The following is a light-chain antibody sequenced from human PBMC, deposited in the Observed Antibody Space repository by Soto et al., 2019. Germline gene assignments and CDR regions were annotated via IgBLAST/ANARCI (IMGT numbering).Light chain of an antibody. CDR1: SSNIGSNT. Sequence: QSVLTQPPSASGTPGQRVTISCSGSSSNIGSNTVNWYQQLPGTATKLIIYSNNQRPSGVPDRFSGSKSGTSASLAISGLQSEDEADYYCAAWDDSLNGVVFGGGTKVTVL. CDR2: SNN. CDR3: AAWDDSLNGVV. V-gene: IGLV1-44*01. J-gene: IGLJ2*01.